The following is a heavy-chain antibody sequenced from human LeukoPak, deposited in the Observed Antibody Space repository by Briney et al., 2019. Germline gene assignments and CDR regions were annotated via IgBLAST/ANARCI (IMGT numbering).Heavy chain of an antibody. D-gene: IGHD1-26*01. Sequence: GASLKISCKGSGYSFTSYWIGWVRQMPRKGLEWMGIIYPGDSDTRYSPSFQGQVTISADKSISTAYLQWSSLKASDTAMYYCARRREDSGSYRTRIYDYWGQGTLVTVSS. J-gene: IGHJ4*02. CDR3: ARRREDSGSYRTRIYDY. CDR2: IYPGDSDT. V-gene: IGHV5-51*01. CDR1: GYSFTSYW.